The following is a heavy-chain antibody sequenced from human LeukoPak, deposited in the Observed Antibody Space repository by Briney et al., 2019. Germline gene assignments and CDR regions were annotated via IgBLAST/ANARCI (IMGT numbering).Heavy chain of an antibody. CDR1: GYTFTGYY. J-gene: IGHJ4*02. CDR2: INPNSGGT. CDR3: ARDSGGSYATVCFDY. Sequence: VSVKVSCKASGYTFTGYYMHWVRQAPGQGLEWMGWINPNSGGTNYAQKFQGRVTMTRDTSISTAYMELSRLRSDDTAVYYCARDSGGSYATVCFDYWGQGTLVTVSS. D-gene: IGHD1-26*01. V-gene: IGHV1-2*02.